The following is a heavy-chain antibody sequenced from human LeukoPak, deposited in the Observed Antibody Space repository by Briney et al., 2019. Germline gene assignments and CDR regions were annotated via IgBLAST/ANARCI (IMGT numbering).Heavy chain of an antibody. D-gene: IGHD5-18*01. CDR3: ARGAFVDTAMVPFDY. Sequence: ASVKVSCQASGYTFTSYYMHWVRQAPGQGLEWMGIINPSGGSTSYAQKFQGRVTMTRDMSTSTVYMELSSLRSEDTAVYYCARGAFVDTAMVPFDYWGQGTLVTVSS. CDR2: INPSGGST. V-gene: IGHV1-46*01. CDR1: GYTFTSYY. J-gene: IGHJ4*02.